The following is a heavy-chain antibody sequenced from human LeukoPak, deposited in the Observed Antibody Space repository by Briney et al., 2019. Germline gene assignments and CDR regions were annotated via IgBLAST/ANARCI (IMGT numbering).Heavy chain of an antibody. Sequence: GGSLRLSCAASGFTFSSDDMNWVRQAPGKGLEWVSGISGNGYSTHYADSVKGRFTISRDNSKNTLSLQMNSLRAEDTAVYYCSKDLGSSGWYIDYWGQGTLVTVSS. J-gene: IGHJ4*02. CDR1: GFTFSSDD. CDR3: SKDLGSSGWYIDY. D-gene: IGHD6-19*01. V-gene: IGHV3-23*01. CDR2: ISGNGYST.